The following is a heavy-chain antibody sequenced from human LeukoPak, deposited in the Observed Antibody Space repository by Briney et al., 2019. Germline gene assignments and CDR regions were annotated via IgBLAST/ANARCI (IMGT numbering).Heavy chain of an antibody. CDR3: VRDSYTDTWHFQDEDY. V-gene: IGHV3-30*12. CDR2: RKKDEREK. Sequence: GGSLSLSCEASGFTLSSSGMRWVRPGPGKGLEWVSFRKKDEREKWDVDAGKGRFTISRDNNKNARVLEKKGLRAEDTAVYYCVRDSYTDTWHFQDEDYWGQGTLVTVSS. CDR1: GFTLSSSG. D-gene: IGHD2-2*02. J-gene: IGHJ4*02.